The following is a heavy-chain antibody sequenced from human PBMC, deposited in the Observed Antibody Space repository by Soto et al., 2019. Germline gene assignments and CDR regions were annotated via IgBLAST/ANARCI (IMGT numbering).Heavy chain of an antibody. CDR2: ITDTGGST. V-gene: IGHV3-23*01. Sequence: EVQLLESGGDLVQPGGSLSLSCAASGFTFSNYAMSWVRQAPGKGLEWVSSITDTGGSTYYADSVKGRFTISRDNSKHSPFLKMNSLGSEDTAVYYCARAPEHVHLDYWGQGTLVTVSS. CDR1: GFTFSNYA. J-gene: IGHJ4*02. D-gene: IGHD3-10*02. CDR3: ARAPEHVHLDY.